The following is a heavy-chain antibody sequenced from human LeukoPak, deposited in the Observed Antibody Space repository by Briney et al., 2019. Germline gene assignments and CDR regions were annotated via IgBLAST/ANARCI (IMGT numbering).Heavy chain of an antibody. J-gene: IGHJ6*03. CDR2: MNPNSGNT. CDR3: ARLAVVDGYYYYYMDV. V-gene: IGHV1-8*03. D-gene: IGHD2-15*01. CDR1: GYTFTSYD. Sequence: VASVTVSCKASGYTFTSYDINWVRQATGQGLEWMGWMNPNSGNTGYAQKFQGRVTITRNTSISTAYMELSSLRSEDTAVYYCARLAVVDGYYYYYMDVWGKGTTVTVSS.